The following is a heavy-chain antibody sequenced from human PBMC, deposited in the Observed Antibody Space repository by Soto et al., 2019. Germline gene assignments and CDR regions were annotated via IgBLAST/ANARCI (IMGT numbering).Heavy chain of an antibody. CDR3: ARERGNYRYFDY. CDR2: INTHNGNT. J-gene: IGHJ4*02. V-gene: IGHV1-18*01. Sequence: QVQLVQSGAEVKKPGASVKVSCKASGYTFTDYGINWVRQAPGQGLEWMGWINTHNGNTKYAQRLQGRFTMTTDTSTNTAYMERRSLRSDDPAVYYCARERGNYRYFDYWGQGTLVSVSS. D-gene: IGHD3-16*02. CDR1: GYTFTDYG.